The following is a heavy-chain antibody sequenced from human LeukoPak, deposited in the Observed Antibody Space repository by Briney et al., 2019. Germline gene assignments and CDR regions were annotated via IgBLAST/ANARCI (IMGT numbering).Heavy chain of an antibody. D-gene: IGHD3-22*01. J-gene: IGHJ6*03. CDR2: IYTSGST. V-gene: IGHV4-4*07. Sequence: SETLSLTCTVSGGSISSYYWSWIRQPAGKGLEWIGRIYTSGSTNYNPSLKSRVTISVDTSKNQFSLKLSSVTAADTAVYYCARRGYYYDSSGYPASFYYYYMDVWGKGTTVTISS. CDR3: ARRGYYYDSSGYPASFYYYYMDV. CDR1: GGSISSYY.